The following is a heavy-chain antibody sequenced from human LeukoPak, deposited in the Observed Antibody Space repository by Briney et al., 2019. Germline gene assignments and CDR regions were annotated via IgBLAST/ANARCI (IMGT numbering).Heavy chain of an antibody. CDR1: GFTFSSYW. CDR3: ARSNNGSFDY. J-gene: IGHJ4*02. CDR2: INIDGSTT. D-gene: IGHD1/OR15-1a*01. Sequence: GGSLRLSCAASGFTFSSYWMHWVRQAPGKGLVWVSRINIDGSTTNYADSVKGRFTISRDHAKNTLYLQMNSLGAEDTAVYYCARSNNGSFDYWGQGTLVPVSS. V-gene: IGHV3-74*01.